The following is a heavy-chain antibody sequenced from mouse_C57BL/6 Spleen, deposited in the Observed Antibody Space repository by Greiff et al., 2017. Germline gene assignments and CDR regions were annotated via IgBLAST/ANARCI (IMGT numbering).Heavy chain of an antibody. J-gene: IGHJ1*03. CDR2: IYPSDSET. CDR3: ASPAYYSNYGYFDV. D-gene: IGHD2-5*01. V-gene: IGHV1-61*01. CDR1: GYTFTSYW. Sequence: VQLQQPGAELVRPGSSVKLSCKASGYTFTSYWMDWVKQRPGQGLEWIGNIYPSDSETHYNQKFKDKATLTVDKSSSTAYMQRSSLTSEDSAVYYCASPAYYSNYGYFDVWGTGTTVTVSS.